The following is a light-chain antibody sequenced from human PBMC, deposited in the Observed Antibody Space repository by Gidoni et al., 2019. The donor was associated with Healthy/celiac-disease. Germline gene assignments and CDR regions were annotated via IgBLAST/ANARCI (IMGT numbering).Light chain of an antibody. CDR2: YDS. V-gene: IGLV3-21*04. CDR3: QVWDSSSDHRYV. Sequence: SSVPTQPPSVSVAPGKTARITCGGNNLGSKSVHWYQQKPGQAPVLVIYYDSDRPSGIPERFSGSNSGNTATLTISRVEAGDEADYYCQVWDSSSDHRYVFGTGTKVTVL. CDR1: NLGSKS. J-gene: IGLJ1*01.